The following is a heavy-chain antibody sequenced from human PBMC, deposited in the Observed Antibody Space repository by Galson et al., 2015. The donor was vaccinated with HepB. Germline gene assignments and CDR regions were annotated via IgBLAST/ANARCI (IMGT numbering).Heavy chain of an antibody. CDR3: ARLLTPNPDAFEI. Sequence: SLRLSCAASGFTFSGSAMHWVRQVSGKGLEWVGRIKNRGDNYATELAASVKGRFTISRDDSRNTAYLQMNSLKTEDTALYYCARLLTPNPDAFEIWGQGTMVTVSS. J-gene: IGHJ3*02. CDR2: IKNRGDNYAT. D-gene: IGHD2-21*01. V-gene: IGHV3-73*01. CDR1: GFTFSGSA.